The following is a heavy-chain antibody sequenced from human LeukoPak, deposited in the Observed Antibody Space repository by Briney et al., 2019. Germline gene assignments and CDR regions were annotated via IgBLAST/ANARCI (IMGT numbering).Heavy chain of an antibody. Sequence: PGGSLRLSCAASGFTFSSYSMNWVRQAPGKGLEWVSSISSSSSNKYYTDSVKGRITISRDNAKNSLYLQMNSLRAEDTAVYHCATTDNHDSRGLRWYYWGQGTLVTVSS. CDR3: ATTDNHDSRGLRWYY. V-gene: IGHV3-21*01. CDR1: GFTFSSYS. D-gene: IGHD3-22*01. J-gene: IGHJ4*02. CDR2: ISSSSSNK.